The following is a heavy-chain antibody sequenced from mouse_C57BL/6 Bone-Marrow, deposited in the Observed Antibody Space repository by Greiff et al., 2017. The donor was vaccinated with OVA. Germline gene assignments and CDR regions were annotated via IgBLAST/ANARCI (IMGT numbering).Heavy chain of an antibody. CDR2: IDPENGDI. Sequence: VQLQQPGAELVRPGASVKLSCTASGPNIKDDYMHWVKERPEQGLEWIGWIDPENGDIEYAPKCQGKATITADTSSKTVYLHLSSLTSEDTAVYYCTTYRYWGQGTTLTVTS. CDR3: TTYRY. V-gene: IGHV14-4*01. CDR1: GPNIKDDY. J-gene: IGHJ2*01. D-gene: IGHD5-1*01.